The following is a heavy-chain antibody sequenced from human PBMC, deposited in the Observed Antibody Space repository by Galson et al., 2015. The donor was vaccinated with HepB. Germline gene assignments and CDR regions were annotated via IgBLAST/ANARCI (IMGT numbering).Heavy chain of an antibody. J-gene: IGHJ6*02. Sequence: SVKVSCKASGGTFSSYAISWVRRAPGQGLEWMGGIIPIFGTANYAQKFQGRVTITADKSTSTAYMELSSLRSEDTAVYYCASMASTQRLLYGMDVWGQGTTVTVSS. CDR1: GGTFSSYA. V-gene: IGHV1-69*06. CDR2: IIPIFGTA. D-gene: IGHD1-1*01. CDR3: ASMASTQRLLYGMDV.